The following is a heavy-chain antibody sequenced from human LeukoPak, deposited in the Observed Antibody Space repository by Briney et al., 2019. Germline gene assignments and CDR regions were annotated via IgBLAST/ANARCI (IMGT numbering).Heavy chain of an antibody. Sequence: GASVKVSCKASGYTVTSYDINWGRRATGQGLKWMGWMNPNSGNTGYAQKFQGRVTMTRNTSISTAYMELSSLRSEDTAVYYCAIGTSSWYIFVYWGQGTLVTVSS. J-gene: IGHJ4*02. CDR1: GYTVTSYD. V-gene: IGHV1-8*01. CDR2: MNPNSGNT. D-gene: IGHD6-13*01. CDR3: AIGTSSWYIFVY.